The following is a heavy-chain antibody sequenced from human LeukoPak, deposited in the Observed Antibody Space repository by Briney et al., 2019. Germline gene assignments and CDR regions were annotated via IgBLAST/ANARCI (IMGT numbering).Heavy chain of an antibody. CDR2: VSTYNDDT. V-gene: IGHV1-18*01. CDR1: GYTFTSYG. J-gene: IGHJ5*02. D-gene: IGHD6-13*01. Sequence: GASVKVSCKASGYTFTSYGLSWVRQAPGRGLQWMGWVSTYNDDTNYAQNFQGKVTMSRDTSTSTAYMELSSLRSEDTAVYYCARSGHYSSSWYSNWFDPWGQGTLVTVSS. CDR3: ARSGHYSSSWYSNWFDP.